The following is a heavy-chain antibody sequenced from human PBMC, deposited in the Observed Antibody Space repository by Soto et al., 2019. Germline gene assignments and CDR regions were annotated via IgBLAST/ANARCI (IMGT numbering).Heavy chain of an antibody. CDR1: GFTFSSYA. D-gene: IGHD3-22*01. CDR2: ISGSGGST. CDR3: AKDLYYYDSSGSAPVDY. J-gene: IGHJ4*02. V-gene: IGHV3-23*01. Sequence: SLRLSCAASGFTFSSYAMSWVRQAPGKGLEWVSAISGSGGSTYYADSVKGRFTISRDNSKNTLYLQMNSLRAEDTAVYYCAKDLYYYDSSGSAPVDYWGQGTLVTVSS.